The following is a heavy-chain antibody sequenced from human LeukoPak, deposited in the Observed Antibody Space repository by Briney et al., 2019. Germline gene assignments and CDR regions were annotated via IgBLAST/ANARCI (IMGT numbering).Heavy chain of an antibody. J-gene: IGHJ4*02. V-gene: IGHV4-61*01. D-gene: IGHD5-18*01. CDR1: GGSVSSGSYY. CDR2: IYYSGST. CDR3: ASIYTAMVSFDY. Sequence: SETLSLTCTVSGGSVSSGSYYWSWIRQTPGKGLEWFGYIYYSGSTNYNPSLKSRVTIFVDTSKNQFSLKLSSVTAADTAVYYCASIYTAMVSFDYWGQGTLVIVSS.